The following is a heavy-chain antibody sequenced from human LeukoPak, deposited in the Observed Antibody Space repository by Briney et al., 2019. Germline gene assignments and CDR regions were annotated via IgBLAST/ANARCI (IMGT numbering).Heavy chain of an antibody. Sequence: ASVKVSCKASGYTFTSYDINWVRQATGQGLEWMGWVNPNSGNTGYAQKLQGRVTITRNTSISTAYMELSSLRSEDTAVYYCARANIYYYYYMDVWGKGTTVTVSS. D-gene: IGHD2/OR15-2a*01. J-gene: IGHJ6*03. V-gene: IGHV1-8*03. CDR1: GYTFTSYD. CDR3: ARANIYYYYYMDV. CDR2: VNPNSGNT.